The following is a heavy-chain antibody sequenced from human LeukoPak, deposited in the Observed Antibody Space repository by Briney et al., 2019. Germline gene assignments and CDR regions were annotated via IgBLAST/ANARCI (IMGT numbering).Heavy chain of an antibody. Sequence: SETLSLTCTVSGGSISSGNYYWSWIRQHPGKGLEWIGYIHHSGDTYYNPSLKSRVSISVDTSKNQFSLKLSSVTAADTAVYYCARASVVTATDCWGQGALVTVSS. D-gene: IGHD2-21*02. V-gene: IGHV4-30-4*01. J-gene: IGHJ4*02. CDR2: IHHSGDT. CDR3: ARASVVTATDC. CDR1: GGSISSGNYY.